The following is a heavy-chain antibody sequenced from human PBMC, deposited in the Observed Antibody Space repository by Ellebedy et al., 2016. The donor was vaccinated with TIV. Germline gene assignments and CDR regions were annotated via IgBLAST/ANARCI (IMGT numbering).Heavy chain of an antibody. CDR2: IYQDGSWQ. V-gene: IGHV3-7*01. CDR1: GFNFRSYW. Sequence: GESLKISCAASGFNFRSYWMTWVRQAPGKGLEWVANIYQDGSWQYSVDSVKGRFTISRDNANNILFLQMNSLRVEDTGVYYCARRGAYGDYAVQVNGWFDPWGQGTLVTVSS. J-gene: IGHJ5*02. D-gene: IGHD4-17*01. CDR3: ARRGAYGDYAVQVNGWFDP.